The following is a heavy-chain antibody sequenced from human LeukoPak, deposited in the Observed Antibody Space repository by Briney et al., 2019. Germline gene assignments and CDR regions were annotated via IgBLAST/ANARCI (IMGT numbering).Heavy chain of an antibody. Sequence: GGSLRLSCVASGVTLSNYAMSWVRQAPGKGLVWVSHIKTDGSTTAYADSVKGRFTISRDNAKNTLYLQMNSLRAEDTAVYYCARVGGPSYFGTSDYWGQGTLVTVSS. V-gene: IGHV3-74*01. CDR1: GVTLSNYA. J-gene: IGHJ4*02. CDR3: ARVGGPSYFGTSDY. CDR2: IKTDGSTT. D-gene: IGHD3-10*01.